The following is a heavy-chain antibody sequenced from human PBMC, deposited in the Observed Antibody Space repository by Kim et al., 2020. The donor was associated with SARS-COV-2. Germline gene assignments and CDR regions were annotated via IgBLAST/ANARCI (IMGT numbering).Heavy chain of an antibody. CDR3: ARPASTAFWYFDL. J-gene: IGHJ2*01. V-gene: IGHV5-51*01. CDR2: IYPGDSDT. CDR1: GYSFISHW. Sequence: GESLKISCKASGYSFISHWIGWVRQMPGKGLEWMGIIYPGDSDTTYSPSFRGQVTISADKSISTAYLQWSSLKASDTAMYYCARPASTAFWYFDLWGRGTLVTVSS.